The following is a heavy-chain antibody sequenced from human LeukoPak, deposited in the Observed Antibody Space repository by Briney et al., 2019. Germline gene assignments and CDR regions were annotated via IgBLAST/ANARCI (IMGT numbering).Heavy chain of an antibody. V-gene: IGHV3-48*02. Sequence: PGGSLRLSCAASGFXFSSYSINWVRQAPGKGREWVSYISSSSSTTYYADSAKGRFTISRDNAKNSLYLQMNSLRDEDTAVYYCAREDGDAFDIWGQGTMVTVSS. CDR1: GFXFSSYS. J-gene: IGHJ3*02. CDR2: ISSSSSTT. CDR3: AREDGDAFDI.